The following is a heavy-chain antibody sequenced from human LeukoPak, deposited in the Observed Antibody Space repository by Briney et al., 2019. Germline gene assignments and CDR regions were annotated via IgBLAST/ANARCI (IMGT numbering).Heavy chain of an antibody. V-gene: IGHV4-34*01. D-gene: IGHD1-20*01. CDR2: INHSGST. CDR1: GGSFSGYY. Sequence: SETLSLTCAVSGGSFSGYYWSWIRQPPGKGLEWIGEINHSGSTNYNPSLKSRVTVSIDTSKNQFSLKLSSVTAADTALYYCASLTGTTDYYFYYMDVWGKGTTVTVSS. CDR3: ASLTGTTDYYFYYMDV. J-gene: IGHJ6*03.